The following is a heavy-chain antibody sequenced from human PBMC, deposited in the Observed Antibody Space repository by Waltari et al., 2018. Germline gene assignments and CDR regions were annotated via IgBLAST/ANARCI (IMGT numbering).Heavy chain of an antibody. CDR2: INHSGST. Sequence: QVQLQQWGAGLVKASETLSVTCAVDGGSFSGYCWSWTRQPPGKGLEWIGEINHSGSTNYHPSLKSRVTISVDTSKTQFPLKRSSVTATDTVVYYCASGGGVAGVFDYWGQGTLVTVSS. J-gene: IGHJ4*02. CDR3: ASGGGVAGVFDY. CDR1: GGSFSGYC. D-gene: IGHD3-3*01. V-gene: IGHV4-34*01.